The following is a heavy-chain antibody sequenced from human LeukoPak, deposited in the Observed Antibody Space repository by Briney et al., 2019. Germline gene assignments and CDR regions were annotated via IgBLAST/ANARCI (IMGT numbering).Heavy chain of an antibody. CDR1: GYTFTGYY. J-gene: IGHJ4*02. V-gene: IGHV1-2*02. CDR2: INPNSGGT. Sequence: RASVKVSCKASGYTFTGYYMHWVRQAPGQGLEWMGWINPNSGGTNYAQKFQGRVTMTRDTSISTTYMELSRLRSDDTAVYYCARARMIFGVVISPDYWGQGTLVTVSS. D-gene: IGHD3/OR15-3a*01. CDR3: ARARMIFGVVISPDY.